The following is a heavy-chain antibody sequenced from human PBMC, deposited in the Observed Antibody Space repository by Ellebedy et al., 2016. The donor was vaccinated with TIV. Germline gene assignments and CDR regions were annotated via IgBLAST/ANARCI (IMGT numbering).Heavy chain of an antibody. CDR2: INPSGGST. Sequence: ASVKVSXXASGYTFTSYYMHWVRQAPGQGLEWMGIINPSGGSTSYAQKFQGRVTMTRDTSTSTVYMELSSLRSEDTAVYYCARGGPLRDSSGRYRGLWDYWGQGTLVTVSS. J-gene: IGHJ4*02. CDR3: ARGGPLRDSSGRYRGLWDY. V-gene: IGHV1-46*01. CDR1: GYTFTSYY. D-gene: IGHD3-22*01.